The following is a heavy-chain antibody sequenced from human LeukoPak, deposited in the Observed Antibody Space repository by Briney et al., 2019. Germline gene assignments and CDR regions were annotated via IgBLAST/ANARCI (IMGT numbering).Heavy chain of an antibody. Sequence: SVKVSCKASGGTFSSYAISWVRQAPGQGLEWMGGIIPIFGTANYAQKFQGRVTITTDESTSTAYMELSSLRSEDTAVYYCAGAKGAGITIFNYYYYYYMDVWGKGTTVTVSS. J-gene: IGHJ6*03. V-gene: IGHV1-69*05. CDR3: AGAKGAGITIFNYYYYYYMDV. CDR2: IIPIFGTA. CDR1: GGTFSSYA. D-gene: IGHD3-3*01.